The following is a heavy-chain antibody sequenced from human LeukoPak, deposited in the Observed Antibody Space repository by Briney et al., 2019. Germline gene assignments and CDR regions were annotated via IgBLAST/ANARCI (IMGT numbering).Heavy chain of an antibody. V-gene: IGHV3-30-3*01. D-gene: IGHD4-17*01. CDR1: GFTFSSYA. J-gene: IGHJ4*02. Sequence: GRSLRLSCAASGFTFSSYAMHWVRQAPGKGLEWVAVISYDGSNKYYADSVKGRFTISRDNPKNTLYLQMNSLRAEDTAVYYGWTTVTSPYWGQGTLVTVSS. CDR2: ISYDGSNK. CDR3: WTTVTSPY.